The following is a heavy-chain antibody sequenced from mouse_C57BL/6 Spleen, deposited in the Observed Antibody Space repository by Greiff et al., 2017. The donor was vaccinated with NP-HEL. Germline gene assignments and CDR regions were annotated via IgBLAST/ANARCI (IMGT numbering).Heavy chain of an antibody. D-gene: IGHD2-5*01. CDR2: IYPGSGST. V-gene: IGHV1-55*01. CDR1: GYTFTSYW. Sequence: QVQLQQSGAELVKPGASVKMSCKASGYTFTSYWITWVKQRPGQGLEWIGDIYPGSGSTNYNEKFKSKATLTVDTSSSTAYMQLSSLTSEDSAVYYCARGYYSNYGGYFDYWGQGTTLTVSS. CDR3: ARGYYSNYGGYFDY. J-gene: IGHJ2*01.